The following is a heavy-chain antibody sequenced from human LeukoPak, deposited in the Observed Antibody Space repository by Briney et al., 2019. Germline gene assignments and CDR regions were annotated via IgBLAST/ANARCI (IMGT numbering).Heavy chain of an antibody. CDR3: ASSVAGTDATEDY. Sequence: GGSLRLSCAASGFTFSSYGMHCVRQAPGKGLEWVAVIWYDGSNIYYADSVKGRFTISRDNSKNTLYLQMNSLRAEDTAVYFCASSVAGTDATEDYWGQGTLVTVSS. D-gene: IGHD6-19*01. V-gene: IGHV3-33*01. CDR1: GFTFSSYG. CDR2: IWYDGSNI. J-gene: IGHJ4*02.